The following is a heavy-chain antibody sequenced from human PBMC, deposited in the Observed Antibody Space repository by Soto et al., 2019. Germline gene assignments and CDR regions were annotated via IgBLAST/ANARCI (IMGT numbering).Heavy chain of an antibody. CDR2: IYYSGST. V-gene: IGHV4-59*01. J-gene: IGHJ4*02. D-gene: IGHD2-15*01. CDR3: ARGLISDSPYSGGWYYFDY. Sequence: SETLSLTCTVSGCSISSYYWSWIRQPPGKGLEWIGYIYYSGSTNYNPSLKSRVTISVDTSKNQFSLKLSSVTAADTAVYFCARGLISDSPYSGGWYYFDYWGQGTLVTVSS. CDR1: GCSISSYY.